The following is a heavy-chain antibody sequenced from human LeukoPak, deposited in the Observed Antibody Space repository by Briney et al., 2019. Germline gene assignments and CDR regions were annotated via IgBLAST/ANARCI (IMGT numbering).Heavy chain of an antibody. CDR2: IYSTGST. V-gene: IGHV4-61*02. J-gene: IGHJ3*02. CDR1: GGSISSAGYY. Sequence: SETLSLTCTVSGGSISSAGYYWSWIRQPAGRGLEWIGRIYSTGSTNYNPSLKSRVVISIDKSKNQFSLNLSSVTAADTAVYYCAIEGIAVAGNGFDAFDIWGQGTMVTVSS. CDR3: AIEGIAVAGNGFDAFDI. D-gene: IGHD6-19*01.